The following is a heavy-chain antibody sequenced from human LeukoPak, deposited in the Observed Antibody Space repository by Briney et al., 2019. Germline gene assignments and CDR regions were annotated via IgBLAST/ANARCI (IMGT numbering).Heavy chain of an antibody. Sequence: ASVRFSCKASGYTFTAYYIHWVRQAPGQGLEWLGWINPNSGDTNFAQKFQCRVTMTRDTSITTAYMELSRLKSDDTAVYYCERGLRSAVRVGYFDYWGQGTLVTVSS. V-gene: IGHV1-2*02. J-gene: IGHJ4*02. CDR1: GYTFTAYY. CDR3: ERGLRSAVRVGYFDY. D-gene: IGHD2-15*01. CDR2: INPNSGDT.